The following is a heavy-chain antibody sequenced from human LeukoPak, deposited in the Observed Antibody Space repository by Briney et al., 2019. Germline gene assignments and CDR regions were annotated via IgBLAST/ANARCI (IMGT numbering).Heavy chain of an antibody. J-gene: IGHJ4*02. Sequence: SVKVSCKASGGTFSSYAISWVRQAPGQGLEWMGGIIPIFGTANYAQKFQGRVTITADESTSTAYMELSSLRSEDTAVYHCARGVTTREPFDYWGQGTLVTVSS. V-gene: IGHV1-69*13. CDR2: IIPIFGTA. CDR3: ARGVTTREPFDY. CDR1: GGTFSSYA. D-gene: IGHD4-17*01.